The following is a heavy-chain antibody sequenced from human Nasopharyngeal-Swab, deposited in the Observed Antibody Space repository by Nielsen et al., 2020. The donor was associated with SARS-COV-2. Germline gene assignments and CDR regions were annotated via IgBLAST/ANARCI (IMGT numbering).Heavy chain of an antibody. Sequence: WIRQPPGKGLEWVAVIWYDGSNEYYADSVKGRFTISRDNSKNTLYLQMNSLRAEDTAVYYCARDPPGGSGSYAFDIWGQGTMVTVSS. J-gene: IGHJ3*02. CDR2: IWYDGSNE. CDR3: ARDPPGGSGSYAFDI. V-gene: IGHV3-33*01. D-gene: IGHD3-10*01.